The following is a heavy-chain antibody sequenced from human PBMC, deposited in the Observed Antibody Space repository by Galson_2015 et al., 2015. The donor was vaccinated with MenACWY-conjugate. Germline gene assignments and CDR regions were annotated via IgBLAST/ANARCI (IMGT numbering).Heavy chain of an antibody. D-gene: IGHD1-26*01. CDR1: GYYFTRYW. J-gene: IGHJ6*02. CDR3: ARHPPGGRGMDV. V-gene: IGHV5-51*01. CDR2: ISPGDSNT. Sequence: QSGAEVKKPGESLTISCTGSGYYFTRYWIAWVRQIPGKGLEWMGLISPGDSNTRYSPSFQGQVTISADKSISTAYLQWSSLKASDTAMYYCARHPPGGRGMDVWGQGTTVTVSS.